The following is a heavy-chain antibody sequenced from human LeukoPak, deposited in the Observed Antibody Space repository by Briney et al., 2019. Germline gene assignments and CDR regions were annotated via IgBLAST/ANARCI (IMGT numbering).Heavy chain of an antibody. CDR3: VRHDGRGGATMGALDS. J-gene: IGHJ4*02. Sequence: SETLSLTCTVSTDSISSSGHHWGWIRQSPGKGLEWIVSLYSGRTTYYNPSLNSRATISVVTSKNQSSLQLNSLTAADTAVYYCVRHDGRGGATMGALDSWGQGSLVTVSS. CDR1: TDSISSSGHH. D-gene: IGHD5-12*01. V-gene: IGHV4-39*01. CDR2: LYSGRTT.